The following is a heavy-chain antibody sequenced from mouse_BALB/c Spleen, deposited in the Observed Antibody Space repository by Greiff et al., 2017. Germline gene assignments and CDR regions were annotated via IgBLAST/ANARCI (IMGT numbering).Heavy chain of an antibody. CDR1: GFTFSDYY. D-gene: IGHD1-1*01. CDR2: ISDGGSYT. Sequence: EVKLQESGGGLVKPGGSLKLSCAASGFTFSDYYMYWVRQTPEKRLEWVATISDGGSYTYYPDSVKGRFTISRDNAKNNLYLQMSSLKSEDTAMYYCARYDYYGSSYNAMDYWGQGTSVTVSS. CDR3: ARYDYYGSSYNAMDY. V-gene: IGHV5-4*02. J-gene: IGHJ4*01.